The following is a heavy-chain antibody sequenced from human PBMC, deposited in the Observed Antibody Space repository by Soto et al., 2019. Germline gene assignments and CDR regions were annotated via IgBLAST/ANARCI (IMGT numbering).Heavy chain of an antibody. CDR3: ARSREFDY. CDR2: IFPSGTT. Sequence: PSETLSLTCGVSGGSLSVATYSWNWIRQPPGKGLEWIGYIFPSGTTYYNPSLKSRVTISIDVSKNQFSLSLRSFTAADTAVYYCARSREFDYWSQGTLVTVSS. V-gene: IGHV4-30-2*01. CDR1: GGSLSVATYS. J-gene: IGHJ4*02.